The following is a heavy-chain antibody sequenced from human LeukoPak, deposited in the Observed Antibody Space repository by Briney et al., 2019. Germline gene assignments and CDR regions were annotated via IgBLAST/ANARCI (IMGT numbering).Heavy chain of an antibody. CDR3: ARGYCTNGVCYFDY. CDR1: GFTFSSYS. Sequence: GGSLRLSCAASGFTFSSYSMNWVRQAPGKGLEWVSSISSSSSHIYYADSVKGRFTISRDNAKNSLYLQMNSLRAEDTAVYYCARGYCTNGVCYFDYWGQGTLVTVSS. J-gene: IGHJ4*02. V-gene: IGHV3-21*01. CDR2: ISSSSSHI. D-gene: IGHD2-8*01.